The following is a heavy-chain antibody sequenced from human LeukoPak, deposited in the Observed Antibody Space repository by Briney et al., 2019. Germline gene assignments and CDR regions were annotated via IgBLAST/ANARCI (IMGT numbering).Heavy chain of an antibody. V-gene: IGHV3-33*01. D-gene: IGHD1-26*01. CDR1: GFTFSSYG. J-gene: IGHJ4*02. Sequence: GGSLRLSCAASGFTFSSYGMHWVRQAPGKGREWVAVIWYDGSNKYYADSVKGRFTISRDNSKNTLYLQMNSLRAEDTAVYYCARVGATLDYWSQGTLVTVSS. CDR2: IWYDGSNK. CDR3: ARVGATLDY.